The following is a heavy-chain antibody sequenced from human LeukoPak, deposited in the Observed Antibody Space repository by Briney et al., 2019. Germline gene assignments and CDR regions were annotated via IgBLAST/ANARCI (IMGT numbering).Heavy chain of an antibody. CDR3: AKDLEYSRPNWFDP. V-gene: IGHV3-23*01. J-gene: IGHJ5*02. Sequence: PGGSLRLSCAASGFTFSSYAMSWVRQAPGKGLEWVSGISGSGGSTYYADSVKGRFTISRDNSKNTLFLQMHSLRAEDTAVYYCAKDLEYSRPNWFDPWGQGTLVTVSS. CDR1: GFTFSSYA. D-gene: IGHD6-6*01. CDR2: ISGSGGST.